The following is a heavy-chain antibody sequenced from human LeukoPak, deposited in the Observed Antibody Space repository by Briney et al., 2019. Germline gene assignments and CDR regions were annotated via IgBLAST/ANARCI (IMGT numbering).Heavy chain of an antibody. CDR2: IYPADSDI. J-gene: IGHJ5*02. Sequence: WVRRPPGKGLEWMGIIYPADSDIRYSPSFQGQVTISADKSISTAYLQWSSLKASDTAMYYCARQEYCSGGSCYTWFDPWGQGTLVTVSS. V-gene: IGHV5-51*01. CDR3: ARQEYCSGGSCYTWFDP. D-gene: IGHD2-15*01.